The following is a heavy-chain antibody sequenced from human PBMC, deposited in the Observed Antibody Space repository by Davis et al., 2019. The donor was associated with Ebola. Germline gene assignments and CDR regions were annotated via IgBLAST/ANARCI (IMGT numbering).Heavy chain of an antibody. D-gene: IGHD3-22*01. Sequence: SETLSLTCAVYGGTFSGYYWSWIRPPPGKGLEWIGEINHSGSTNYNPSLKSRVTISVDTSKNQFSLKLSSVTAADTAVYYCARVGYDSSGYYLTYYFDYWGQGTLVTVSS. J-gene: IGHJ4*02. V-gene: IGHV4-34*01. CDR1: GGTFSGYY. CDR2: INHSGST. CDR3: ARVGYDSSGYYLTYYFDY.